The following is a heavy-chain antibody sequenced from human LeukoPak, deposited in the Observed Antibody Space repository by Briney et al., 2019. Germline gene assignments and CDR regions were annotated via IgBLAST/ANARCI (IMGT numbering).Heavy chain of an antibody. J-gene: IGHJ4*02. CDR3: RSGGAAPGSFDS. D-gene: IGHD6-25*01. CDR2: IKYDGTEE. Sequence: GGSLRLSCAASGFTFSDYWMSWMRQAPGKGLEWVANIKYDGTEEYYVESVKGRFTISRDNAKNSLYLQLNSLRVDDTAVYYCRSGGAAPGSFDSWGQGTLVTVSP. CDR1: GFTFSDYW. V-gene: IGHV3-7*01.